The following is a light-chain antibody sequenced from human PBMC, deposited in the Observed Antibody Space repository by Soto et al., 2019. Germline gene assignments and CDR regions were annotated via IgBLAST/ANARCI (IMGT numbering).Light chain of an antibody. CDR3: QQYGGSPIT. CDR1: QSVTTR. V-gene: IGKV3-20*01. Sequence: EIVLTQSPGTLSLSPGERVTLSCRASQSVTTRLAWYQHKPGQAPRLLMSGGASRASGVTVRFSGSGSGTDFTLTISRLEPEDFALYYCQQYGGSPITFGLGTRLEIK. CDR2: GGA. J-gene: IGKJ5*01.